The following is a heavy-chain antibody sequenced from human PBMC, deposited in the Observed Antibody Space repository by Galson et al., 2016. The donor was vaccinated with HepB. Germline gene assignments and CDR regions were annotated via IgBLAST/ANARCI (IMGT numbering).Heavy chain of an antibody. V-gene: IGHV5-51*01. CDR3: ARHPGTRGGNYRFDY. CDR1: VHSFSRYW. J-gene: IGHJ4*02. D-gene: IGHD4-23*01. Sequence: QSGAEVKKPGESLKISCKGSVHSFSRYWIGWVRHMPGKGLEWMGIIYPGDSDTRYSPSFQGQVTISADKSISPAYLQWSSLKASDTAMYYGARHPGTRGGNYRFDYWGQGTLVTVSS. CDR2: IYPGDSDT.